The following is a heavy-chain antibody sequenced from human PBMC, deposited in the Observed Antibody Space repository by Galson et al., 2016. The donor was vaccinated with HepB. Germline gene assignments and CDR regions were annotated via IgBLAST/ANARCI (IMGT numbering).Heavy chain of an antibody. D-gene: IGHD1-1*01. J-gene: IGHJ6*02. V-gene: IGHV3-30*04. Sequence: SLRLSCAASGFTFSSYTMHWVRQAPGKGLEWVAVISYGGRDEYYEDSVKGRSTISRDNSKNTLYLKMDSLRAEDTAVYYCARDDLESNYFYYPGMDVWGQGTTVTVSS. CDR2: ISYGGRDE. CDR1: GFTFSSYT. CDR3: ARDDLESNYFYYPGMDV.